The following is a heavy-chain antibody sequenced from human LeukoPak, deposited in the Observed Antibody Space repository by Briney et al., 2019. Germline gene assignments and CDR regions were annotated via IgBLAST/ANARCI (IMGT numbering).Heavy chain of an antibody. D-gene: IGHD6-13*01. CDR3: ARVCIAAAGMGGGDNWFDP. Sequence: NPSETLSLTCTVSGGSISSSSHYWGWIRQPPGKGLEWIGSIYYSGSTYYNPSLKSRVTISVDTSKNQFSLKLSSVTAADTAVYYCARVCIAAAGMGGGDNWFDPWGQGTLVTVSS. J-gene: IGHJ5*02. CDR2: IYYSGST. V-gene: IGHV4-39*07. CDR1: GGSISSSSHY.